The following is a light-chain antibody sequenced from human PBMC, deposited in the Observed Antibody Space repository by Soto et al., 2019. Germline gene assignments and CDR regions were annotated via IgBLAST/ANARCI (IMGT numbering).Light chain of an antibody. J-gene: IGKJ1*01. V-gene: IGKV3-15*01. Sequence: EIVMTQSPATLSVSPVERATLSCRASQSVSTNLAWYQQKPGQAPRLLNYNALTRATGIPARFSGSGSGTEFTLTISSLQSEDFAFYYCQQCNNWPRTVGQGTKVDIK. CDR3: QQCNNWPRT. CDR1: QSVSTN. CDR2: NAL.